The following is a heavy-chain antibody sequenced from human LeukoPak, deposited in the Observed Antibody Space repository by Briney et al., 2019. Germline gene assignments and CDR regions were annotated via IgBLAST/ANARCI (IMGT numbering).Heavy chain of an antibody. V-gene: IGHV4-39*07. CDR2: IYYSGST. Sequence: SETLSLTCTVSGGSISSSSYYWGWIRQPPGKGLEWIGSIYYSGSTYYNPSLKSRVTISVDTSKNQFSLKLSSVTAADTAVYYCARSLGEQLVPDYYYYYMDVWGKGTTVTVSS. J-gene: IGHJ6*03. CDR1: GGSISSSSYY. CDR3: ARSLGEQLVPDYYYYYMDV. D-gene: IGHD6-6*01.